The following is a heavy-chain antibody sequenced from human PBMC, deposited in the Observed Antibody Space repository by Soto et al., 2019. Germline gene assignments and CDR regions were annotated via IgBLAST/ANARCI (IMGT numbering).Heavy chain of an antibody. Sequence: GGSLRLSCAASGFTFSSYAMGWVRQGPGKGLEWVAVVSIGGSTHYADSVRGRFTISRDNSKNTLSLQMNSLTAEDTAVYYCAKTGPYCCGDCSRYFYGVDVWGQGTTVTVSS. J-gene: IGHJ6*02. CDR3: AKTGPYCCGDCSRYFYGVDV. D-gene: IGHD2-21*02. CDR2: VSIGGST. CDR1: GFTFSSYA. V-gene: IGHV3-23*01.